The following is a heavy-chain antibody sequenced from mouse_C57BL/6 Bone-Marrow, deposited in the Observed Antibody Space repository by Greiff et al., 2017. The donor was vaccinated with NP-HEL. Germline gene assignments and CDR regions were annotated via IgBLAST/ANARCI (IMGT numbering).Heavy chain of an antibody. V-gene: IGHV1-64*01. CDR2: IHPNSGST. Sequence: QVQLQQPGAELVKPGASVKLSCKASGYTFTSYWMHWVKQRPGQGLEWIGMIHPNSGSTNYNEKFKSKATLTADKSSSTAYMQLSSLTSADSAVLDCARGGNSGKDYFDYWGQGTTLTVSA. CDR3: ARGGNSGKDYFDY. CDR1: GYTFTSYW. D-gene: IGHD4-1*01. J-gene: IGHJ2*01.